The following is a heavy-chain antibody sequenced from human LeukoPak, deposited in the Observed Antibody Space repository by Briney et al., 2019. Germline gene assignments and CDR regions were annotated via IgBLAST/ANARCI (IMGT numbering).Heavy chain of an antibody. Sequence: SETLSLTCAVYGGSFSGYYWSWIRQPPGRGLEWIGEINHSGSTNYNPSLKSRVTISVDTSKNQFSLKLSSVTAADTAVYYCARGLRIYDRSGYYPYWGQGTLVTVSS. CDR2: INHSGST. V-gene: IGHV4-34*01. CDR3: ARGLRIYDRSGYYPY. J-gene: IGHJ4*02. D-gene: IGHD3-22*01. CDR1: GGSFSGYY.